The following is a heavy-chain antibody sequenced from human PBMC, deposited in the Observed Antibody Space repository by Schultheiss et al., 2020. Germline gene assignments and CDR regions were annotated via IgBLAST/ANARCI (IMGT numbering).Heavy chain of an antibody. Sequence: GGSLRLSCAASGFTFSSYDMHWVRQATGKGLEWVSAIGTAGDTYYPGSVKGRFTISRDNSKNTLYLQMNSLRAEDTAVYYCAKDWSTTTGTYLDYWGQGTLVTVSS. V-gene: IGHV3-13*01. D-gene: IGHD4-17*01. CDR2: IGTAGDT. J-gene: IGHJ4*02. CDR3: AKDWSTTTGTYLDY. CDR1: GFTFSSYD.